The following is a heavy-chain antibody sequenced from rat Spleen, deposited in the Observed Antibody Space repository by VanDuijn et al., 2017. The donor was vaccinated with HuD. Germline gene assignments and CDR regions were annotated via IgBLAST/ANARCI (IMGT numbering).Heavy chain of an antibody. CDR3: ARQGITPYYFDY. CDR1: GFTFSDYY. D-gene: IGHD1-4*01. J-gene: IGHJ2*01. CDR2: ITNSGGST. V-gene: IGHV5-25*01. Sequence: EVQLVESDGGLVQPGRSLKLSCAASGFTFSDYYMAWVRQAPTKGLEWVASITNSGGSTYYRDSVKGRFTISRDNAKSTLYLQMDSLRSEDTATYYCARQGITPYYFDYWGQGVMVTVSS.